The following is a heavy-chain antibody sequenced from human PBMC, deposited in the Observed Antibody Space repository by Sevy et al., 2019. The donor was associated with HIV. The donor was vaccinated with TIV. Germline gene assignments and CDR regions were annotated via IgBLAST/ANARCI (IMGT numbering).Heavy chain of an antibody. CDR1: GFTFSSYS. D-gene: IGHD1-26*01. Sequence: GGSLRLSCAASGFTFSSYSMNWVRQAPGKGLEWVSSISSSSSYIYYADSVKGRFTISRDNAKNSLYLQMNSLRAEDTAVYYCARESQGGELRSAFDIWGQGTMVTVSS. CDR3: ARESQGGELRSAFDI. J-gene: IGHJ3*02. CDR2: ISSSSSYI. V-gene: IGHV3-21*01.